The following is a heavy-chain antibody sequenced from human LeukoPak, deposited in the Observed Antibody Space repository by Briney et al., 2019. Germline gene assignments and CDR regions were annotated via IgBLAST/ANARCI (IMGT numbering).Heavy chain of an antibody. Sequence: ASVNVSCKASGGTFSSYAISWVRQAPGQGLEWMGGIIPIFGTANYAQKFQGRVTITADESTSTAYMELSSLRSEDPAVYYRARVGNMVRGGQKNYLPAWYFDYWGQGTLVTVSS. J-gene: IGHJ4*02. CDR1: GGTFSSYA. CDR2: IIPIFGTA. CDR3: ARVGNMVRGGQKNYLPAWYFDY. D-gene: IGHD3-10*01. V-gene: IGHV1-69*13.